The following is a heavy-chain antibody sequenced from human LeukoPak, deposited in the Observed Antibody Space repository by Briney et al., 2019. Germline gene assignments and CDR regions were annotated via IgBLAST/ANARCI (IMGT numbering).Heavy chain of an antibody. CDR3: TTTIDDAFDI. CDR1: GYTFTSYG. CDR2: ISAYNGNT. V-gene: IGHV1-18*01. Sequence: ASVKVSCKASGYTFTSYGISWVRQAPGQGLEWMGWISAYNGNTNYAQKLQGRVTMTTDISTSTAYMELRSLRSDDTAVYYCTTTIDDAFDIWGQGTMVTVSS. D-gene: IGHD5-24*01. J-gene: IGHJ3*02.